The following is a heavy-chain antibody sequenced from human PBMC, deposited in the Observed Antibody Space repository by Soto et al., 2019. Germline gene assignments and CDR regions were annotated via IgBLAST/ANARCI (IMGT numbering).Heavy chain of an antibody. CDR3: AREIRYYDFWSGPLTLYSDYYYGMDV. Sequence: PSETLSLTCTVSGGSFSSYYWSWIRQPPGKGLEWIGYIYFSGSTNFNPSLKSRVTISVDTSKNQFSLKLSSVTAADTAVYYCAREIRYYDFWSGPLTLYSDYYYGMDVWGQGTTVTVS. D-gene: IGHD3-3*01. CDR1: GGSFSSYY. J-gene: IGHJ6*02. CDR2: IYFSGST. V-gene: IGHV4-59*01.